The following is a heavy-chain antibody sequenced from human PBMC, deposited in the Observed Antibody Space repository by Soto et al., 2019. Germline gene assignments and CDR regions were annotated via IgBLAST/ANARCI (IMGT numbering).Heavy chain of an antibody. J-gene: IGHJ5*02. CDR1: GFTFSSYG. Sequence: QVQLVESGGSVVQPGGSLRLSCAASGFTFSSYGMHWVRQAPGKGLEWVAVISYHGINTHYADSVKGRFTISRDNYKNTLYLHMNSLRPEDTAVYYCAKTGDSGYDWGWFDPWGQGTLVTVSS. CDR2: ISYHGINT. D-gene: IGHD5-12*01. V-gene: IGHV3-30*18. CDR3: AKTGDSGYDWGWFDP.